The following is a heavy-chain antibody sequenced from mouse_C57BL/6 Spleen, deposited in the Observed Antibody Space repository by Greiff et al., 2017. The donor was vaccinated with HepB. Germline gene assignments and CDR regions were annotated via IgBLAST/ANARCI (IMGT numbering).Heavy chain of an antibody. D-gene: IGHD1-1*01. V-gene: IGHV3-6*01. CDR3: ARDRGLYYGSSAWFAY. CDR1: GYSITSGYY. Sequence: EVQLQQSGPGLVKPSQSLSLTCSVTGYSITSGYYWNWIRQFPGNKLEWMGYISYDGSNNYNPSLKNRISITRYTSKNQFFLKLNSVTTEDTATYYCARDRGLYYGSSAWFAYWGQGTLVTVSA. J-gene: IGHJ3*01. CDR2: ISYDGSN.